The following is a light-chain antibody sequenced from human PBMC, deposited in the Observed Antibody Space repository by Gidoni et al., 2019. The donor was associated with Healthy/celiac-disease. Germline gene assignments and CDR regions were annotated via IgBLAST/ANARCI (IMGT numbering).Light chain of an antibody. J-gene: IGKJ3*01. Sequence: AIQLPQSPSSLSASVGDRVTITCRASQGISSALAWYQQKPGKAPKLLIYDSSSVESGVQSGFSGSGSGTDFTLTISSLQPEDFATYYCQQFNSYPFTFGPGTKVDIK. CDR3: QQFNSYPFT. CDR1: QGISSA. CDR2: DSS. V-gene: IGKV1-13*02.